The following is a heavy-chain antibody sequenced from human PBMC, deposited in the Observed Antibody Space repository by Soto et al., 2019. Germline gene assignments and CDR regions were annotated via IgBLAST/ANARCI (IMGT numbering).Heavy chain of an antibody. J-gene: IGHJ4*02. CDR1: GGSISSYY. CDR3: ARSRSYYFLYFDY. CDR2: IYYSGST. D-gene: IGHD1-26*01. Sequence: PSVPLSVTCTVAGGSISSYYWSWIRKPPGKGLEWIGYIYYSGSTNYNPSLKSRVTISVDTSKNQFSLKLSSVTAADTAVYYCARSRSYYFLYFDYWGQGTLVTVPS. V-gene: IGHV4-59*01.